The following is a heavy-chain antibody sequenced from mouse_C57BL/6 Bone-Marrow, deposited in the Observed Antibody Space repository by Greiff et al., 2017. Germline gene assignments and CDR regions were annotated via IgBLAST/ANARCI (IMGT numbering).Heavy chain of an antibody. D-gene: IGHD5-1*01. CDR2: FHPYNDDT. CDR3: ARSSTFFYYFDY. V-gene: IGHV1-47*01. CDR1: GYTFTTYS. Sequence: VQLQQSGAELVKPGASVKMSCKASGYTFTTYSIAWMKQNHGKSLEWIGNFHPYNDDTNYNEKFKGKATLTVEKSSNTVYLELSRLTSDDSAVYYCARSSTFFYYFDYWGQGTTLTVSS. J-gene: IGHJ2*01.